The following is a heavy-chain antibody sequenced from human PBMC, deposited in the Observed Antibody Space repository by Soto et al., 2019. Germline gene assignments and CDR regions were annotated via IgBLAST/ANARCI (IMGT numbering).Heavy chain of an antibody. Sequence: ASVKVSCKVSGYTLTELSMHWVRQAPGKGLEWMGGFDPEDGETIYAQKFQGRVTMTEDTSTDTAYMELSSLRSEDTAVYYCAANVQTKDYDILTGLEKYYYYMDVWGKGTTVTVSS. D-gene: IGHD3-9*01. CDR2: FDPEDGET. CDR3: AANVQTKDYDILTGLEKYYYYMDV. CDR1: GYTLTELS. J-gene: IGHJ6*03. V-gene: IGHV1-24*01.